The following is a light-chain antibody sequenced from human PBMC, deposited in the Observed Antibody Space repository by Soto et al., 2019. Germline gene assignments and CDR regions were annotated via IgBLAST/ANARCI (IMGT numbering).Light chain of an antibody. CDR3: QQYDDLPYT. CDR1: QDITNY. Sequence: DTQMTQSPSSLSASVGDRVTITCQASQDITNYLNWYQHKPGKAPKLLIYDASTLETGVPSRFSGGGSGTHFTFTISSLQPEDIATYFCQQYDDLPYTFGQGTKLEIK. J-gene: IGKJ2*01. V-gene: IGKV1-33*01. CDR2: DAS.